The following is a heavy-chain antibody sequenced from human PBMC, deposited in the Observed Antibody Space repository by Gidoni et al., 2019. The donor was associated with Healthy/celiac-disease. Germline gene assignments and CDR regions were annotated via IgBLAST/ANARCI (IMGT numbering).Heavy chain of an antibody. V-gene: IGHV3-21*01. J-gene: IGHJ4*02. D-gene: IGHD3-10*01. Sequence: EVQLVESGGGLVKPGGSLRLSCAASGFTFSSYSMNWVRQAPGKGREWVSSISSSSSYIYYADSVKGRFTISRDNAKNSRYLQMNSLRAEDTAVYYCARLYGSGSLDYWGQGTLVTVSS. CDR1: GFTFSSYS. CDR3: ARLYGSGSLDY. CDR2: ISSSSSYI.